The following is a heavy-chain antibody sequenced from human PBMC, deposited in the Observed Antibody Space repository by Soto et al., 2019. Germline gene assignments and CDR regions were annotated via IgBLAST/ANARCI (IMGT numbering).Heavy chain of an antibody. D-gene: IGHD3-3*01. Sequence: ASVKVSCKASGYTFTSYDINWVRQATGQGLEWMGWMNPNSGNTGYAQKFQGRVTMTRNTSISTAYMELSSLRSEDTAVYYCARVGYYDFWSGYLYYFDYWGPGTLVTVSS. V-gene: IGHV1-8*01. CDR3: ARVGYYDFWSGYLYYFDY. CDR1: GYTFTSYD. J-gene: IGHJ4*02. CDR2: MNPNSGNT.